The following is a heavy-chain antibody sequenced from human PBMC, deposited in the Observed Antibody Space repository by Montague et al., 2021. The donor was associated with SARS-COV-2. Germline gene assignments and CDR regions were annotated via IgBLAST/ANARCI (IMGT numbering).Heavy chain of an antibody. Sequence: TLSLTCTVSGASISTGIYYWRWIRQPAGKGLEWIGRIRNTGHTDYNSSLESRVSMSVDTSPNQFSLSLTSVTAADTAVYFCARFGSGTLEFDLWGQGTLVTVAS. CDR1: GASISTGIYY. CDR3: ARFGSGTLEFDL. J-gene: IGHJ4*02. D-gene: IGHD1-26*01. V-gene: IGHV4-61*02. CDR2: IRNTGHT.